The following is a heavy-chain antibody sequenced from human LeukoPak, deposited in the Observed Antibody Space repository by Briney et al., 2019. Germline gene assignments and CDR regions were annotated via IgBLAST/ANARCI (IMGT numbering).Heavy chain of an antibody. CDR2: ISAYNGNT. CDR1: GYTLTSYG. Sequence: ASVKVSCKASGYTLTSYGISWVRQAPGQGLEWMGWISAYNGNTNYAQKLQGRVTMTTDTSTSTAYMELRSLRSDDTAVYYCARGGDGGNPLYYFDYWGQGTLVTVSS. D-gene: IGHD4-23*01. J-gene: IGHJ4*02. CDR3: ARGGDGGNPLYYFDY. V-gene: IGHV1-18*01.